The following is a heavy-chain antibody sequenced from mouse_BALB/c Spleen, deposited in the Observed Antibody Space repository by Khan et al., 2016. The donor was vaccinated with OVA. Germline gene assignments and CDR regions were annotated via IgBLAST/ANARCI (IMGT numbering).Heavy chain of an antibody. CDR1: GYTFTSYT. D-gene: IGHD2-14*01. J-gene: IGHJ3*01. Sequence: QVQLQQPGAELARPGASVKMSCKASGYTFTSYTIHWIKKRPGQGLEWLGYINPSNGYTNYNQKFKDKATLTTDKSSTTAYLQLSSLTSDDSAVYNCVRDGAYHRNDGWFAYWGQGTLVTVSA. CDR3: VRDGAYHRNDGWFAY. V-gene: IGHV1-4*01. CDR2: INPSNGYT.